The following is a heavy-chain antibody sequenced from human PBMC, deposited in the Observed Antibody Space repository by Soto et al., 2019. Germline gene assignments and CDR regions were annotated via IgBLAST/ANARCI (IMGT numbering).Heavy chain of an antibody. CDR1: GGTFSSYA. V-gene: IGHV1-69*13. CDR2: IIPIFGTA. J-gene: IGHJ4*02. Sequence: VKVSCKASGGTFSSYAISWVRQAPGQGLEWMGGIIPIFGTANYAQKFQGRVTITADESTSTAYMELSSLRSEDTAVYYCASYVWGSYRPRYFDYWGQGTLVTVSS. D-gene: IGHD3-16*02. CDR3: ASYVWGSYRPRYFDY.